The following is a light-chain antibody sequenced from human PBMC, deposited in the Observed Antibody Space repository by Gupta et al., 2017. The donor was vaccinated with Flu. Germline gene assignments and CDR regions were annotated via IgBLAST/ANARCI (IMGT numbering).Light chain of an antibody. J-gene: IGKJ5*01. V-gene: IGKV1-16*01. CDR1: QGIINK. CDR3: QQYNSYPPT. Sequence: DIQMAQSPFSLFASVGDRITIPCRASQGIINKLAWFQQRPGQAPRPLIHDASSLQTGIPARFSGSGSRTAFTLTINNVQPEDVATYYCQQYNSYPPTFGQGTRLDIK. CDR2: DAS.